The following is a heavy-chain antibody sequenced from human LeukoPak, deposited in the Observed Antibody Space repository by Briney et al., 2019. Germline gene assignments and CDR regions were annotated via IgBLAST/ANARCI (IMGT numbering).Heavy chain of an antibody. D-gene: IGHD6-19*01. CDR1: GFTFSSYW. CDR3: ARAPGYSSGFGY. V-gene: IGHV3-74*01. Sequence: PGGSLGLSCAASGFTFSSYWTHWVRQAPGKGLVWVSRISSDGSSTNYADSVKGRFTISRDNAKNTLYLQMNSLRAEDTAVYYCARAPGYSSGFGYWGQGTLVTVSS. CDR2: ISSDGSST. J-gene: IGHJ4*02.